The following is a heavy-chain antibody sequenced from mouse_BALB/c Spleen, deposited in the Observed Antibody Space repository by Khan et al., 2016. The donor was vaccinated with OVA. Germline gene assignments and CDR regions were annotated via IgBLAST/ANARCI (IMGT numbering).Heavy chain of an antibody. Sequence: QVQLQQSGAELVKPGAPVKLSYKASGYTFTSYWMNWVKQRPGRGLEWIGRIDPSDSETHYNQKFKDKATLTVDKSSSTAYIQLSSLTSEDSAVYYCARDQYGNYFYAMDYWGQGTSVTVSS. V-gene: IGHV1-69*02. CDR1: GYTFTSYW. CDR2: IDPSDSET. D-gene: IGHD2-10*02. CDR3: ARDQYGNYFYAMDY. J-gene: IGHJ4*01.